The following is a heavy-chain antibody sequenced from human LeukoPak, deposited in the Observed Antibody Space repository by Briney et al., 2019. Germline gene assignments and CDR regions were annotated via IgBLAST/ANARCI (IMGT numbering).Heavy chain of an antibody. CDR2: ITGSGVST. CDR3: ARDGQGDYDYVWGSYRPDY. Sequence: GGSLRLSCAASGFTFSSYAMNWVRQAPGKGLAWVSTITGSGVSTYYADSVKGRLTISRDNSKNTLNLQMNSLRAEDTAVYYCARDGQGDYDYVWGSYRPDYWGQGTLVTVSS. V-gene: IGHV3-23*01. J-gene: IGHJ4*02. D-gene: IGHD3-16*02. CDR1: GFTFSSYA.